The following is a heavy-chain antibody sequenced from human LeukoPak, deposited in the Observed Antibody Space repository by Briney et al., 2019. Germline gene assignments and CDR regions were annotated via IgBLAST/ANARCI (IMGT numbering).Heavy chain of an antibody. CDR3: ARGVLARGSSGWYFDY. J-gene: IGHJ4*02. V-gene: IGHV3-74*01. CDR1: GFTFSSSW. CDR2: ISDDGSST. D-gene: IGHD6-19*01. Sequence: GGSLRLSCAASGFTFSSSWMHWVRQAPGKGLVWVSRISDDGSSTSYVDSVKGRFTISRDNAKNTLYLQMNSLRAEDTAVYYCARGVLARGSSGWYFDYWGQGTLVTVSS.